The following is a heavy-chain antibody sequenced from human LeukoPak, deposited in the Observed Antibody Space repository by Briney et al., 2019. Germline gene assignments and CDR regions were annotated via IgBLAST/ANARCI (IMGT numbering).Heavy chain of an antibody. D-gene: IGHD1-26*01. CDR1: GFTFDNYR. Sequence: PGGSLRLSCAASGFTFDNYRMSWLRQAPGKGLAWVSTVNADGGNTYYADSVKGRFTISRDNSKSTLILQMNSLRVEDTALYYCTKRVKYGGTWDHFADWGQGTLVTVSS. CDR3: TKRVKYGGTWDHFAD. CDR2: VNADGGNT. J-gene: IGHJ4*02. V-gene: IGHV3-23*01.